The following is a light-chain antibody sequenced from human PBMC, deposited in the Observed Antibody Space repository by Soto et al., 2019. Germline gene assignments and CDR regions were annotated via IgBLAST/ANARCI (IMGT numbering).Light chain of an antibody. CDR1: SSNIGSNT. CDR3: AAWDDSLNGSYV. CDR2: SNN. J-gene: IGLJ1*01. Sequence: QSVLTQPPSASGTPGQRVTISCSGSSSNIGSNTVHWYQQLPGTAPKLLIYSNNQRPSGVPDRFSGSKSGTSASLAISGLQSEDEAAYYCAAWDDSLNGSYVFGTGTKLTVL. V-gene: IGLV1-44*01.